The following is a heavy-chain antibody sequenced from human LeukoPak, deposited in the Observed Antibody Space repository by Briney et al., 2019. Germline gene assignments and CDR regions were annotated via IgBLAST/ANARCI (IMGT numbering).Heavy chain of an antibody. Sequence: ASVEVSCKACGYTFTGYYMHWLRQAPGQGLEWMGWINPNSAGTNYAQKFQGRVTMTRDTSISTAYMELSRLRSDDTAVYYCARDSAVAGLDYWGQGTLVTVSS. CDR2: INPNSAGT. V-gene: IGHV1-2*02. J-gene: IGHJ4*02. CDR1: GYTFTGYY. D-gene: IGHD6-19*01. CDR3: ARDSAVAGLDY.